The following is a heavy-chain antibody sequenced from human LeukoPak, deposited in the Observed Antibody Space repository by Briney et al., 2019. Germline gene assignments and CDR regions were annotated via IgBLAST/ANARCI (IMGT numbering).Heavy chain of an antibody. CDR2: ISPNTGGT. CDR3: ARGGRSGYRYFDY. J-gene: IGHJ4*02. CDR1: GYTFTDYY. Sequence: ASVKVSCKASGYTFTDYYIHWIRQAPGQGLEWMGRISPNTGGTDHAQEFRDKITMTRDTSISTAYIELSRLISDDTAVYYCARGGRSGYRYFDYWGQGTLVTVSS. V-gene: IGHV1-2*06. D-gene: IGHD5-18*01.